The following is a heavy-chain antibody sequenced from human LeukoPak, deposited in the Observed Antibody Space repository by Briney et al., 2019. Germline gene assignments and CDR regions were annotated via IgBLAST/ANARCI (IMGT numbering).Heavy chain of an antibody. Sequence: SETLSLACNVSGVSVSDYYWSWIRQLPGGGLEWIGYVYYNERTNNDTSFRSRVTILIDTSKNQLSLKLNSVTAADAAGYYCARSPQYFDRLLVGDSHYFFDFWGQGTLVTVSS. D-gene: IGHD3-9*01. J-gene: IGHJ4*02. V-gene: IGHV4-59*02. CDR2: VYYNERT. CDR1: GVSVSDYY. CDR3: ARSPQYFDRLLVGDSHYFFDF.